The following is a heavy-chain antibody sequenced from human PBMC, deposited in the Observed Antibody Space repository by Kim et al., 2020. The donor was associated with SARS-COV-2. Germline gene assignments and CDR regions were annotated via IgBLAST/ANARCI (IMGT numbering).Heavy chain of an antibody. CDR1: GYTFTNYY. CDR2: INPSGDNT. J-gene: IGHJ4*02. V-gene: IGHV1-46*01. Sequence: ASVKVSCKASGYTFTNYYVHWVRQAPGQGLEWVGAINPSGDNTIYAQKFQGRITFTTDLSTSTIYLELSSLTSADTAVYYCAREGTIYGVLMGLDHWGQGNLVTVSS. D-gene: IGHD3-3*01. CDR3: AREGTIYGVLMGLDH.